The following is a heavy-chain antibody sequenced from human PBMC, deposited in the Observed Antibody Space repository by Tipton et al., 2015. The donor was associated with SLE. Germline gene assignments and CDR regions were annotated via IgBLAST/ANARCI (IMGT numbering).Heavy chain of an antibody. CDR2: IYYSGST. CDR3: ARTSQGCLDY. J-gene: IGHJ4*02. Sequence: TLSLTCTVSGGSISSYYWSWIRQPPGKGLEWIGYIYYSGSTNYNPSLKSRVTISVDTSKNQFSLQLSSVTAADTAVYYCARTSQGCLDYWGQGTLVTVSS. V-gene: IGHV4-59*08. CDR1: GGSISSYY. D-gene: IGHD2-15*01.